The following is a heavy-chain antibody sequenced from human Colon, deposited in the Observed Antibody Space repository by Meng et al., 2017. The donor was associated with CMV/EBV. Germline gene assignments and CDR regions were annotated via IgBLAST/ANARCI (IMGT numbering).Heavy chain of an antibody. CDR2: ISSSSSYI. V-gene: IGHV3-21*01. Sequence: GGSLRLSCAASGFTFSSYSMNWVRQAPGKGLEWVSSISSSSSYIYYADSVKGRFTISRDNAKNSLYLQMNSLRAEDTAVYYCARERTKSSGWFGGSVGYFDYWGQGTLVTVSS. D-gene: IGHD6-19*01. CDR3: ARERTKSSGWFGGSVGYFDY. CDR1: GFTFSSYS. J-gene: IGHJ4*02.